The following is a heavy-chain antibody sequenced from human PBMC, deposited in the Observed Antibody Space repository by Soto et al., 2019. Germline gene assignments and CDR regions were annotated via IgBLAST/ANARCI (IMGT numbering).Heavy chain of an antibody. CDR1: GRSISGGGYY. Sequence: PAETLSLTGTVSGRSISGGGYYWSWIRQHPGKGLEGIGYIYYSGSTYYNPSLKSRVTISVDTSKNQFSLKLSSVTAADTAVYYCASTRDYYDSSGYYYPLGLTFAIWVQGTMVTVSS. D-gene: IGHD3-22*01. CDR2: IYYSGST. CDR3: ASTRDYYDSSGYYYPLGLTFAI. V-gene: IGHV4-31*03. J-gene: IGHJ3*02.